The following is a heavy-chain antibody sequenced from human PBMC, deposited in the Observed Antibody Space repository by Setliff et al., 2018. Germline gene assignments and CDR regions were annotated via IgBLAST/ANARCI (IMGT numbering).Heavy chain of an antibody. CDR1: GFTFSKAW. CDR3: TTDRAISMVRGVVISPTISYY. Sequence: GVLRLSCAASGFTFSKAWMNWVRQTPEKGLEWVGLIKSNNDGGSTDLAAPVKGRFTISRDDSQNTVYLQMNSLEIEDTAVYFCTTDRAISMVRGVVISPTISYYWGQGVQVTVSS. D-gene: IGHD3-10*01. J-gene: IGHJ4*02. CDR2: IKSNNDGGST. V-gene: IGHV3-15*07.